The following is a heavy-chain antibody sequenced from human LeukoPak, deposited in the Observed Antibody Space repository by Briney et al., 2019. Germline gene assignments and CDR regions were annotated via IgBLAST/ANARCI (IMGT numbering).Heavy chain of an antibody. CDR2: ISAYNGNT. Sequence: ASVKVSCKASGYTFTSYGISWVRQAPGQGLEWMGWISAYNGNTNYAQKLQGRVTMTTDTSTSTAYMELRSLRSDDTAVYYCARLRVGGSGPPHFDYWGQGTLVTVSS. CDR1: GYTFTSYG. V-gene: IGHV1-18*01. CDR3: ARLRVGGSGPPHFDY. J-gene: IGHJ4*02. D-gene: IGHD3-10*01.